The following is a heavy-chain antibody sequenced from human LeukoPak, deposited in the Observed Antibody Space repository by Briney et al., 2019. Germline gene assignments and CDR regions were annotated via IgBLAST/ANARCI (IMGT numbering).Heavy chain of an antibody. Sequence: SVKVSCKASGGTFSSYAIGWVRQAPGQGLEWMGGIIPIFGTANYAQEFQGRVTITADESTSTAYMELSSLRSEDTAVYYCARLMALDCSGGSCYVYWGQGTLVTVSS. V-gene: IGHV1-69*13. CDR1: GGTFSSYA. J-gene: IGHJ4*02. D-gene: IGHD2-15*01. CDR3: ARLMALDCSGGSCYVY. CDR2: IIPIFGTA.